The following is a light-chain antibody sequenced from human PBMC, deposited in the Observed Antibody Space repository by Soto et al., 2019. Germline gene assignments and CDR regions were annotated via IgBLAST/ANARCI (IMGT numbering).Light chain of an antibody. CDR2: DAS. CDR1: KSISSY. J-gene: IGKJ1*01. V-gene: IGKV3-20*01. CDR3: QQYGSSYPWT. Sequence: TPYQSSLSASVRDRVASTRRASKSISSYLAWYQQKPGQAPRLLIYDASNRVTGIPARFSGSGSGTDFTLTIRRLEPEDFAVYYCQQYGSSYPWTFGQGTKVDIK.